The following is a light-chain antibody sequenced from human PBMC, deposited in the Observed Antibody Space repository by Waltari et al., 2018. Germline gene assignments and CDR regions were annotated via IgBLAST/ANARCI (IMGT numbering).Light chain of an antibody. Sequence: QSALTQPPSASGSPGQSVAISCTGTSSDIGRYNLVSWYQQDPGTAPKLIVYDVTKRPSGVPDRFSGSKSGNTASLIVSGLQAGDEADYYCSSYAGSGTVVFGGGTKLTVL. CDR2: DVT. CDR3: SSYAGSGTVV. J-gene: IGLJ2*01. V-gene: IGLV2-8*01. CDR1: SSDIGRYNL.